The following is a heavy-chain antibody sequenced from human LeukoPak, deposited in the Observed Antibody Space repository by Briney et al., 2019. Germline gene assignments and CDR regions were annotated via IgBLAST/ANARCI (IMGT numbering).Heavy chain of an antibody. CDR1: GGSISSYY. V-gene: IGHV4-59*01. J-gene: IGHJ4*02. CDR2: IYYSGST. Sequence: SETLSLTCTVSGGSISSYYWSWIRQPPGKGLEWIGYIYYSGSTNYNPSLKSRVTISVDTSKNQFSLKLTSVTAADTAVYYCARDLQSGPPVGWGQGTLVTVSS. CDR3: ARDLQSGPPVG. D-gene: IGHD3-16*01.